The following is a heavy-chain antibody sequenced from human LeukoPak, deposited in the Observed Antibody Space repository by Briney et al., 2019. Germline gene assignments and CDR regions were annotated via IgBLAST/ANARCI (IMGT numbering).Heavy chain of an antibody. J-gene: IGHJ4*02. Sequence: PGGSLRLSCAASGFTFSSYAMHWVRQAPGKGLEWVAVISYDGSNKYYADSVKGRFTISRDNSKNTLYLQMNSLGAEDTAVYYCARDQVPLVVPAAILGYRGQGTLVTVSS. CDR2: ISYDGSNK. V-gene: IGHV3-30*04. CDR3: ARDQVPLVVPAAILGY. CDR1: GFTFSSYA. D-gene: IGHD2-2*01.